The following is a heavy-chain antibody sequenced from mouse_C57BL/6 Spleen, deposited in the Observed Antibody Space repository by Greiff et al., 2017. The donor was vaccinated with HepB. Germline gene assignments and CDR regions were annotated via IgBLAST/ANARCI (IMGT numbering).Heavy chain of an antibody. CDR3: TSRGAWFAY. J-gene: IGHJ3*01. CDR2: IDPETGGT. Sequence: VKLQESGAELVRPGASVTLSCKASGYTFTDYEMHWVKQTPVHGLEWIGAIDPETGGTAYNQKFKGKAILTADKSSSTAYMELRSLTSEDSAVYYCTSRGAWFAYWGQGTLVTVSA. V-gene: IGHV1-15*01. D-gene: IGHD3-1*01. CDR1: GYTFTDYE.